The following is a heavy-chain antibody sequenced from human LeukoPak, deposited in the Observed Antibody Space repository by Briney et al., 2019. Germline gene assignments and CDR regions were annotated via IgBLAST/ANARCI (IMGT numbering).Heavy chain of an antibody. CDR1: GGSISSGAYY. J-gene: IGHJ4*02. D-gene: IGHD3-22*01. CDR3: ARANSRPYHYDNSGYYDFDY. CDR2: IYYSGST. Sequence: KPSETLSLTCTVSGGSISSGAYYWSWIRQHPGKGLEWIGYIYYSGSTYYNPSLKSRVTISVDTSKNQFSLKLSSVTAADTAVYYCARANSRPYHYDNSGYYDFDYWGQGTLVTVSS. V-gene: IGHV4-31*03.